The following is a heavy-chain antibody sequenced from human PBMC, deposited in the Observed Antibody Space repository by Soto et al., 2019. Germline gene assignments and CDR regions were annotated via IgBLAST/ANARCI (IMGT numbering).Heavy chain of an antibody. Sequence: GGSLRLSCAASGFTFSSYGMHWVRQAPGKGLEWVAVISYDGSNKYYADSVKGRFTISRDNSKSTLYLQMNSLRAEDTAVYYCAKGRAITMVRGVSPPLFSMDVWGQGTTVTVSS. CDR3: AKGRAITMVRGVSPPLFSMDV. J-gene: IGHJ6*02. V-gene: IGHV3-30*18. D-gene: IGHD3-10*01. CDR1: GFTFSSYG. CDR2: ISYDGSNK.